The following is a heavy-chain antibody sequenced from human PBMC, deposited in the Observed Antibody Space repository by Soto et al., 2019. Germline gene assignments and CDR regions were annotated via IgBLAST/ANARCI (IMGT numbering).Heavy chain of an antibody. V-gene: IGHV4-39*01. J-gene: IGHJ6*03. D-gene: IGHD2-21*01. CDR2: IYYSGST. CDR3: ARGGISHWAYFYYMDV. CDR1: GGSISSSSYY. Sequence: ETLSLTCTVSGGSISSSSYYWGWIRQPPGKGLEWIGSIYYSGSTYYNPSLKSRVTISVDTSKNQFSLTLNSVTAADTATYYCARGGISHWAYFYYMDVWDRGTTVTVSS.